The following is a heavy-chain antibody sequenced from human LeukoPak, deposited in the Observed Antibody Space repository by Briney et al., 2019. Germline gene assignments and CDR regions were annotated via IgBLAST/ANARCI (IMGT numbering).Heavy chain of an antibody. CDR2: IYYSGST. CDR3: AGTQGGYFDY. D-gene: IGHD3-16*01. J-gene: IGHJ4*02. V-gene: IGHV4-59*01. CDR1: GGSISSYY. Sequence: SETLSLTCTVSGGSISSYYWSWLRQPPGKGLEWIGYIYYSGSTNYNPSLKSRVTISVDTSKNQFSLQLSSVTAADTAVYYCAGTQGGYFDYWGQGTLVTVSS.